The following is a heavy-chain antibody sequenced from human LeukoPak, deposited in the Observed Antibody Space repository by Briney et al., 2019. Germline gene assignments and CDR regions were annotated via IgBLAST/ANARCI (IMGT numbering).Heavy chain of an antibody. CDR2: IWYDGSKK. J-gene: IGHJ4*02. Sequence: PGGSLRLSCAASGFTFSSYGMFWVRQAPGKGLEWVALIWYDGSKKYYADSVKGRFTISRHNSKNTLYLKMNSLRADDTAVYYCARGGGPSYFDSWGQGTLVTVSS. V-gene: IGHV3-33*07. D-gene: IGHD1-26*01. CDR1: GFTFSSYG. CDR3: ARGGGPSYFDS.